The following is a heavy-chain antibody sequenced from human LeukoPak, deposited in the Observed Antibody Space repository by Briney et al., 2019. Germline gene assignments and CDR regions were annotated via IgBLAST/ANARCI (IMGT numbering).Heavy chain of an antibody. CDR2: ISSSGSTI. Sequence: PAGSLRLSCAASGFTFSSYERNWVRQAPGKGLEWFSYISSSGSTIYYTDSVKGRFTISRDNAKNSLYLQMNSLRAEDTAVYYCARDRSVDYVWGSYPLDYWGQGTLVTVSS. D-gene: IGHD3-16*02. V-gene: IGHV3-48*03. J-gene: IGHJ4*02. CDR1: GFTFSSYE. CDR3: ARDRSVDYVWGSYPLDY.